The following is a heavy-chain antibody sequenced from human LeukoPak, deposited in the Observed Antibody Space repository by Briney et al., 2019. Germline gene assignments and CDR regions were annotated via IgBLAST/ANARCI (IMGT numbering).Heavy chain of an antibody. CDR1: GYTFTSYY. Sequence: GASVKVSCKASGYTFTSYYMHWVRQAPGRGLEWMGIINPSGGSTSYAQKFQGRVTMTRDTSTSTVYMELSSLRSEDTAVYYCARDRGKAVAGRSWQIGYWGQGTLVIVSS. D-gene: IGHD6-19*01. V-gene: IGHV1-46*01. J-gene: IGHJ4*02. CDR3: ARDRGKAVAGRSWQIGY. CDR2: INPSGGST.